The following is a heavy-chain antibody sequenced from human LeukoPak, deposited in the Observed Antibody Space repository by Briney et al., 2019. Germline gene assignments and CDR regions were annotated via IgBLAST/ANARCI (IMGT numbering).Heavy chain of an antibody. V-gene: IGHV3-23*01. CDR2: IGGSRTTT. CDR1: GFTLSSYD. J-gene: IGHJ5*02. CDR3: AREALRFPLFDP. Sequence: PGGSLRLSCATSGFTLSSYDMSWVRQAPGKGLEWVSAIGGSRTTTYFADSVKGRFTISRDSSKNTLYLQMNSLRAEDTAVYYCAREALRFPLFDPWGQGTLVTVSS. D-gene: IGHD3-3*01.